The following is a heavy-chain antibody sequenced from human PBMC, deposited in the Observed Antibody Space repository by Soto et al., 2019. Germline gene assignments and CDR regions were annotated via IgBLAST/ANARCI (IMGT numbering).Heavy chain of an antibody. CDR2: IYFSGTT. CDR3: ARGDPGAYSSTSCIDAFDI. V-gene: IGHV4-30-4*01. Sequence: QVQLQESGPGLVKPSQTLSLTCTVSGGSISSGDYYWNWIRQPPGKGLEWIGSIYFSGTTYYSPSLKSRGIISVGTSKNQFSLKLSSVTAADSAVYYCARGDPGAYSSTSCIDAFDIWGQGTLVAVSS. J-gene: IGHJ3*02. D-gene: IGHD2-2*01. CDR1: GGSISSGDYY.